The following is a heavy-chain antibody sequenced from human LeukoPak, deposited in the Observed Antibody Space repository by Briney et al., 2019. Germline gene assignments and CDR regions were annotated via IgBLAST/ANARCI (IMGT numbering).Heavy chain of an antibody. V-gene: IGHV1-8*01. CDR1: GYTFTSYD. J-gene: IGHJ4*02. Sequence: GASVKVSCKASGYTFTSYDINWVRQAPGQRLEWMGWMNPNSGNTGYAQKFQGRVTITADESTSTAYMELSSLRSEDTAVYYCARQLGIKAVPLDYWGQGTLVTVSS. CDR2: MNPNSGNT. CDR3: ARQLGIKAVPLDY. D-gene: IGHD7-27*01.